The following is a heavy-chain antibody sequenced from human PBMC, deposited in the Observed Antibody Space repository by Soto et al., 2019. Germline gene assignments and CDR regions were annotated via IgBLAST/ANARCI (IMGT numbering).Heavy chain of an antibody. CDR3: AGGGVRGVITRTRDYYGMDV. Sequence: PGESLKISCKGSGYSFTSYWIGWVRQMPGKGLEWMGIIYPGDSDTRYSPSFQGQVTISADKSISTAYLQWSSLKASDTAMYYCAGGGVRGVITRTRDYYGMDVWRQGTTVTVPS. CDR2: IYPGDSDT. J-gene: IGHJ6*02. CDR1: GYSFTSYW. V-gene: IGHV5-51*01. D-gene: IGHD3-10*01.